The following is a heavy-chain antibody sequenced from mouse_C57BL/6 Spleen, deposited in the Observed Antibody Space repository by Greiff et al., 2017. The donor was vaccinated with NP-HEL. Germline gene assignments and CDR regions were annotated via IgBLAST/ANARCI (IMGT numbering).Heavy chain of an antibody. CDR1: GYTFTSYW. CDR3: ARGWLYGSSYGYFDV. D-gene: IGHD1-1*01. J-gene: IGHJ1*03. Sequence: QVQLQQPGAELVMPGASVKLSCKASGYTFTSYWMHWVKQRPGQGLEWIGEIAPSDRYTNYNQKFKGKSTLTVDNSSSTAYMQLSSLTSEDSAVYYCARGWLYGSSYGYFDVWGTGTTVTVSS. CDR2: IAPSDRYT. V-gene: IGHV1-69*01.